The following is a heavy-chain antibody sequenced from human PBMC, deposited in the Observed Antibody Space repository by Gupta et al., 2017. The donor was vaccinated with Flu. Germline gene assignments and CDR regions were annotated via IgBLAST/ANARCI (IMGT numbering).Heavy chain of an antibody. CDR3: ARSLRGALMDV. Sequence: QWVGQAPGQGLAWMGRINPKSGGTNYASKFQGRVTMSGDTSITTAYMELNRVRSDDTAVDYCARSLRGALMDVWGKGTTVTVSS. D-gene: IGHD3-10*01. CDR2: INPKSGGT. V-gene: IGHV1-2*06. J-gene: IGHJ6*03.